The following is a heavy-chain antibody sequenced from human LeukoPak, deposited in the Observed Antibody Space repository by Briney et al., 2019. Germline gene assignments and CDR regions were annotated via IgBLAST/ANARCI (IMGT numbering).Heavy chain of an antibody. CDR2: IYYSGST. J-gene: IGHJ3*02. D-gene: IGHD4-17*01. Sequence: SETLSLTCTVSGGSIRSYYWSWIRQPPGKGLEWIGYIYYSGSTYYNPSLKSRVTISVDTSKNQFSLKLSSVTAADTAVYYCAREGGAGDAFDIWGQGTMVTVSS. V-gene: IGHV4-59*12. CDR3: AREGGAGDAFDI. CDR1: GGSIRSYY.